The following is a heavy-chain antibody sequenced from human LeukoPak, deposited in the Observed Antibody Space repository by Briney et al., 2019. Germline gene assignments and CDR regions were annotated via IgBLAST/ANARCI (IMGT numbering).Heavy chain of an antibody. V-gene: IGHV4-39*01. Sequence: PSGTLSLTCTVSGGSISGRSYYWGWLRQPPGKGLEWIGSITYSGSTYYNPPLKSRVTISVDTSQNQFSLNVISVTAADTAVYYCARGRYCSDSSCYGFWFDPWGQGTLVTVSS. J-gene: IGHJ5*02. D-gene: IGHD2-2*01. CDR1: GGSISGRSYY. CDR2: ITYSGST. CDR3: ARGRYCSDSSCYGFWFDP.